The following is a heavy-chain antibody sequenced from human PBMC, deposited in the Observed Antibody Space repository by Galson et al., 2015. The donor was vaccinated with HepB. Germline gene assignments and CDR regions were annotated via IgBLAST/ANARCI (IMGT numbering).Heavy chain of an antibody. D-gene: IGHD6-19*01. V-gene: IGHV1-18*01. CDR2: ISVYDGHT. CDR3: ARVDTTGWYNQIDGC. J-gene: IGHJ4*02. Sequence: SVKVSCKASGYTFLSYGISWVRQAPGQGLEWMGWISVYDGHTNYAQKFQGRVTMTTDTSTTTAYMDLRSLRSDDTAVYYCARVDTTGWYNQIDGCWGQGTLVTVSS. CDR1: GYTFLSYG.